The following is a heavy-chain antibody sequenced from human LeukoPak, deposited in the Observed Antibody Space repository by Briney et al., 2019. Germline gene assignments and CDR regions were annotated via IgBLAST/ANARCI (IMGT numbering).Heavy chain of an antibody. CDR2: ISSSSSTI. J-gene: IGHJ5*02. Sequence: PGGSLRLSCAASGFTFSSYSMNWVRQAPGKGLEWVSYISSSSSTIYYADSVKGRFTISRGNAKNSLYLQMNSLRAEDTAVYYCARVITMDWFDPWGQGTLVTVSS. V-gene: IGHV3-48*01. CDR1: GFTFSSYS. D-gene: IGHD3-10*01. CDR3: ARVITMDWFDP.